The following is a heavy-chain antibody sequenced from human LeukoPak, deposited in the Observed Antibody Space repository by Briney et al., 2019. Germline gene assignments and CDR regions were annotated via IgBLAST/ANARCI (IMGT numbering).Heavy chain of an antibody. J-gene: IGHJ4*02. CDR3: ARHRYSGSFSFDY. D-gene: IGHD1-26*01. Sequence: PSETLSLTCTVSGGSISNYYWSWVRQPPGKGLEWIGYIYYSGSTNYNPPLRSRVTISVATSKSHFSLNLRFVTAADTAVYYCARHRYSGSFSFDYWGQGTLVTVSS. CDR2: IYYSGST. CDR1: GGSISNYY. V-gene: IGHV4-59*08.